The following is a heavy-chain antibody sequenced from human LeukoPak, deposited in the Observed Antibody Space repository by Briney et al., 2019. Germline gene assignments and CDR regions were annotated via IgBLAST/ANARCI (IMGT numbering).Heavy chain of an antibody. CDR1: GYTFNNYD. CDR2: MSGDSGDT. Sequence: GSLRVSCTASGYTFNNYDMNWVRQAPGKGLEWMGGMSGDSGDTEYAENVKGGVTITRDNSRNTAYMEMNSLRAEDTAVYYCARSPYCRSLSGPYYMDLWGKGTPVTVSS. V-gene: IGHV1-8*03. CDR3: ARSPYCRSLSGPYYMDL. J-gene: IGHJ6*03. D-gene: IGHD2-2*01.